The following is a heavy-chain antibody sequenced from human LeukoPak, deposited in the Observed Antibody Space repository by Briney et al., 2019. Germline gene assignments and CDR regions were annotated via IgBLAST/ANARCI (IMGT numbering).Heavy chain of an antibody. CDR2: INPNRGST. Sequence: ASVKVSCKASGYTFTSYYMYWVRQAPGQGLEWMGIINPNRGSTSYAQKFQGRVTMTEDTSTDTAYMELSSLRSEDTAVYYCATDLSIAADAFDIWGQGTMVTVSS. V-gene: IGHV1-46*01. J-gene: IGHJ3*02. CDR3: ATDLSIAADAFDI. CDR1: GYTFTSYY. D-gene: IGHD6-6*01.